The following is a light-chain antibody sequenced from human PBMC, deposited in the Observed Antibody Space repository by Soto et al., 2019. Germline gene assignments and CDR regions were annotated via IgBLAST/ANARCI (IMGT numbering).Light chain of an antibody. J-gene: IGKJ4*01. CDR2: GAS. CDR3: QQYGSSPLT. V-gene: IGKV3-20*01. Sequence: EIVLTQSPGTLSLSPGERATLSCRVSQSVSSSYLAWYQQKPGQAPRLLIYGASSRATGIPDRFSGSGSGTDFTLTISRLEPEDFAVYYCQQYGSSPLTFG. CDR1: QSVSSSY.